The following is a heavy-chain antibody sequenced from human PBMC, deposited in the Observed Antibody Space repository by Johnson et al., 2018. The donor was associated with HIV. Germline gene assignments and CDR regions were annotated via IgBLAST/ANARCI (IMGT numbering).Heavy chain of an antibody. CDR3: ATGASSTWSLGAFDI. V-gene: IGHV3-30*03. CDR1: GFTFSSYG. CDR2: ISYDGSNK. Sequence: QMQLVESGGGLVQPGGSLRLSCAASGFTFSSYGMHWVRQAPGKGLEWVAVISYDGSNKYYADSVKGRFTISRDNSKNTLYLQMNSLKSEDTAVYYCATGASSTWSLGAFDIWGQGTMVTVSS. J-gene: IGHJ3*02. D-gene: IGHD6-13*01.